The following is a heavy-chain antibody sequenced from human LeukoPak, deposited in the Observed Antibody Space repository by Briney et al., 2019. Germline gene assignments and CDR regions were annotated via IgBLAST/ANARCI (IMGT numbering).Heavy chain of an antibody. J-gene: IGHJ4*02. V-gene: IGHV4-59*12. Sequence: TSETLSLTCTVSGGSISSYYWSWIRQPPGKGLEWIGYIYYSGSTNYNPSLKSRVTISVDTSKNQFSLKLNSVTAADTAVYYCATLGYSSGWASGYWGQGTLVTVSS. D-gene: IGHD6-19*01. CDR3: ATLGYSSGWASGY. CDR2: IYYSGST. CDR1: GGSISSYY.